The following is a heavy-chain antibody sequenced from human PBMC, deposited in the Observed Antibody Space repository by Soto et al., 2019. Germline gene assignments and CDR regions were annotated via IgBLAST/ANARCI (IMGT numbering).Heavy chain of an antibody. CDR1: GFTFSAYA. CDR3: AKFEGHTLEYWYLDF. D-gene: IGHD1-1*01. Sequence: EVQLLESGGGLVQPGGSLRLSCAASGFTFSAYAMGWVRQAPGKGLDWVSTIHGGGGATHYAAPVKGRFTISRDDSKNTLYAQMNSLRANDTAVYYCAKFEGHTLEYWYLDFWGRGTLVTVSS. V-gene: IGHV3-23*01. CDR2: IHGGGGAT. J-gene: IGHJ2*01.